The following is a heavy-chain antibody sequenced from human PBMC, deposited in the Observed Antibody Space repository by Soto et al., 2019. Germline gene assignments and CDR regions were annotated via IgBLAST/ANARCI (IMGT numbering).Heavy chain of an antibody. Sequence: SETLSLPCTVSGGAINSYYLTWIRQRAGKGLEWIGRIYSRGSTKYNPSLQSRVTMSLDTSKNQFSLRLTSVTAAGTAVYYCARGQRFSDWFDPWGQGTLVTVSS. J-gene: IGHJ5*02. CDR3: ARGQRFSDWFDP. CDR2: IYSRGST. V-gene: IGHV4-4*07. D-gene: IGHD3-3*01. CDR1: GGAINSYY.